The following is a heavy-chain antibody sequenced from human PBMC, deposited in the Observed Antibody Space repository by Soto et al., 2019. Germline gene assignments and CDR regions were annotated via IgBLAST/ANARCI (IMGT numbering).Heavy chain of an antibody. CDR2: IIPMFGTA. CDR3: ARASIDVETGIPGGMDV. Sequence: QVQLAQYGAEVKKPGSSVKVSCKASGGTFRSHAISWVRQAPGQGLEWMGGIIPMFGTARYAPKFQGRVTITADESTSTLYMELKSLRSDDTAVYYCARASIDVETGIPGGMDVWGQGTTVTVSS. J-gene: IGHJ6*02. D-gene: IGHD2-21*02. V-gene: IGHV1-69*01. CDR1: GGTFRSHA.